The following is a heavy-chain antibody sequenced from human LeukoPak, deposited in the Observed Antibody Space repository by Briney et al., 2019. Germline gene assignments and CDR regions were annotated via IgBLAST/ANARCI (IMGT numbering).Heavy chain of an antibody. CDR2: IRYDGSNK. Sequence: GGSLRLSCAASGFTFSSYGMHWVRQAPGKGLEWVAFIRYDGSNKYYADSVKGRFTISRDNSKNTLYLQMNSLRAEDTAVYYCARDQASGTIFGVVIIGYWGQGTLVTVSS. CDR1: GFTFSSYG. CDR3: ARDQASGTIFGVVIIGY. V-gene: IGHV3-30*02. J-gene: IGHJ4*02. D-gene: IGHD3-3*01.